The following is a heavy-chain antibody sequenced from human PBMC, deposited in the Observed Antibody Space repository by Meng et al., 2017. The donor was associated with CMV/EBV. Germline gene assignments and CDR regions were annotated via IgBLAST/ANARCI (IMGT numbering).Heavy chain of an antibody. CDR1: GFTFDVYA. J-gene: IGHJ4*02. CDR2: ISWNGGTI. V-gene: IGHV3-9*01. CDR3: VKGTGYDILTGYFDY. Sequence: SLKISCAASGFTFDVYALHWVRQPPGKGLEWVSGISWNGGTIDYVDSVRGRFTISRDNARNSVYLLMDSLRLEDTAKYFCVKGTGYDILTGYFDYWGRGVLVTVSS. D-gene: IGHD3-9*01.